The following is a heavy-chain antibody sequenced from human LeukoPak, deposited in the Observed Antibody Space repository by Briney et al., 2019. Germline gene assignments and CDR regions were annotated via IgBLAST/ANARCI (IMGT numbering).Heavy chain of an antibody. V-gene: IGHV3-23*01. D-gene: IGHD3-22*01. Sequence: GGSLTLSCAASGFTFSSYAMSWVRQPPGKGLEWVSAISGSGVSTYYADSVKGRFTISRDNSKNTLYLQMNCLRAEDTAVYYCAKGNYYDSNGYFDYWGQGTLVTVSS. CDR3: AKGNYYDSNGYFDY. J-gene: IGHJ4*02. CDR1: GFTFSSYA. CDR2: ISGSGVST.